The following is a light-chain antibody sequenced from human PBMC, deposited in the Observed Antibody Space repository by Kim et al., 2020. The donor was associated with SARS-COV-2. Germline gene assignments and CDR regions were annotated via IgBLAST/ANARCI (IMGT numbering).Light chain of an antibody. CDR3: LLSYSDTYYV. CDR2: GIS. CDR1: TGALTRGHF. Sequence: PLTFGSTTGALTRGHFPSLFQQQPVRAPRTLIYGISNRHSWTPARFSGSLLGGKAALTLSGAQPADEADYYCLLSYSDTYYVFGPGTKVTVL. J-gene: IGLJ1*01. V-gene: IGLV7-46*01.